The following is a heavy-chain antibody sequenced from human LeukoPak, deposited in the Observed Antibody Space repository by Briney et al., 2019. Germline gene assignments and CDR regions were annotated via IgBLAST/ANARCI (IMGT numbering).Heavy chain of an antibody. Sequence: TGGSLRLSCAASGFTFSSYGMHWVRQAPGKGLEWVAVISYDGSNKYYADSVKGRFTISRDNSKNTLYLQMNSLRAEDTAVYYCARGARVTDGLLSLIDAAYNWFDPWGQGTLVTVSS. D-gene: IGHD5-24*01. CDR1: GFTFSSYG. CDR3: ARGARVTDGLLSLIDAAYNWFDP. J-gene: IGHJ5*02. V-gene: IGHV3-30*03. CDR2: ISYDGSNK.